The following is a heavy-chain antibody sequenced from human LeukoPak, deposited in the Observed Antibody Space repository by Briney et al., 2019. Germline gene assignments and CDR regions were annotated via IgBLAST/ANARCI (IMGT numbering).Heavy chain of an antibody. CDR2: ISAYNGNT. CDR3: ARVSGSYSIGFDP. Sequence: ASVKVSCKASGYTFTGYYMHWVRQAPGQGLEWMGWISAYNGNTNYAQKLQGRVTMTTDTSTSTAYMELRSLRSDDTAVYYCARVSGSYSIGFDPWGQGTLVTVSS. D-gene: IGHD1-26*01. CDR1: GYTFTGYY. J-gene: IGHJ5*02. V-gene: IGHV1-18*04.